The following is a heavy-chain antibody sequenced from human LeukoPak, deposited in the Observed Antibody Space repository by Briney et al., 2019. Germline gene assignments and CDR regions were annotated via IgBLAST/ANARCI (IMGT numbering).Heavy chain of an antibody. D-gene: IGHD3-10*01. V-gene: IGHV3-23*01. CDR1: GFTFSSYA. CDR2: ISGSGGST. J-gene: IGHJ5*02. CDR3: ARALPMVRGVITPFWFDP. Sequence: GGSLRLSCAASGFTFSSYAMSWVRQAPGKGLEWVSAISGSGGSTYYADSVKGRFTISRDNSKNTLYLQMNTLRAADTAVYYCARALPMVRGVITPFWFDPWGQGTLVTVSS.